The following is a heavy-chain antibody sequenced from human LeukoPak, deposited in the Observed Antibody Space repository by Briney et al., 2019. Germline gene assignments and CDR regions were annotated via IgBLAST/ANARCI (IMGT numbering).Heavy chain of an antibody. J-gene: IGHJ4*02. D-gene: IGHD3-9*01. CDR3: AKQGYDILTGYYDVGGYYFDY. CDR2: ISGSGGST. V-gene: IGHV3-23*01. CDR1: GFTFSSYA. Sequence: QAGGSLRLSCAASGFTFSSYAMSWVRQAPGKGLEWVSAISGSGGSTYYADSVKGRFTISRDNSKNTLYLQMNSLRAEDTAVYYCAKQGYDILTGYYDVGGYYFDYWGQGTLVTVSS.